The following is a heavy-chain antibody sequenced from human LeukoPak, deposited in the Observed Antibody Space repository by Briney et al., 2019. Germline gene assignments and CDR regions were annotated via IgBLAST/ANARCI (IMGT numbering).Heavy chain of an antibody. V-gene: IGHV3-23*01. J-gene: IGHJ3*02. D-gene: IGHD3-22*01. Sequence: GGSLTLSCAASGFTSSSYAMSWVRQAPGKGLEWVSAISGSGGSTYYADSVKGRFTISRDNSKNTLYLQMNSLRAEDTAVYYCAKAHTYYYDSSGPTDAFDIWGQGTMVTVSS. CDR3: AKAHTYYYDSSGPTDAFDI. CDR2: ISGSGGST. CDR1: GFTSSSYA.